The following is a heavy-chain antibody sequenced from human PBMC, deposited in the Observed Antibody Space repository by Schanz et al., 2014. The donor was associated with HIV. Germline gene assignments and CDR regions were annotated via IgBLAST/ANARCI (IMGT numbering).Heavy chain of an antibody. CDR1: RLTFSGYR. V-gene: IGHV3-21*01. CDR2: ISASGTYN. Sequence: EVQLVESGGGLVKPGGSLRLACAGSRLTFSGYRMNWVRQAPGKGLEWVSSISASGTYNFYGDSVKGRFTISRDNTNNSLYLQMSSLRADDTAVYFCARERWGGNIASHYYAMDVWGQGTTVTVSS. CDR3: ARERWGGNIASHYYAMDV. J-gene: IGHJ6*02. D-gene: IGHD2-15*01.